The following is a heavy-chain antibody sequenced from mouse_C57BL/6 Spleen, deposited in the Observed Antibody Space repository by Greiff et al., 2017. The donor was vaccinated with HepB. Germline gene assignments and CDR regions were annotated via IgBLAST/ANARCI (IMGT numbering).Heavy chain of an antibody. CDR3: ARSKTDPYDDMDY. J-gene: IGHJ4*01. Sequence: VQLQQPGAELVKPGASVKLSCKASGYTFTSYGMHWVKQRPGKGLEWIGMINPNSGSTNYNEKLKSKATLTVDKSSSTAYMQLSSLTSEDSAVYYCARSKTDPYDDMDYWGQGTSVTVSS. CDR2: INPNSGST. D-gene: IGHD2-12*01. CDR1: GYTFTSYG. V-gene: IGHV1-64*01.